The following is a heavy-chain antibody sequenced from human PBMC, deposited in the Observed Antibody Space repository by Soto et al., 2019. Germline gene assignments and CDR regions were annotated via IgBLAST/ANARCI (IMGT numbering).Heavy chain of an antibody. Sequence: VLVRVSCKSSGSTLTRCHVRWGIQAPGQGLDWMGIINPSGGSTSYAQKFQGRVTMTRDTSTSTVYMELSSLRSEDTAVYYCANGVSVDAFDIWVQGTMV. V-gene: IGHV1-46*03. J-gene: IGHJ3*02. CDR1: GSTLTRCH. CDR3: ANGVSVDAFDI. CDR2: INPSGGST. D-gene: IGHD2-8*01.